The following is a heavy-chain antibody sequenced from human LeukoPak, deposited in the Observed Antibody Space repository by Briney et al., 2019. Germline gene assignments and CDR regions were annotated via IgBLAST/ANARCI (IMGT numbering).Heavy chain of an antibody. CDR1: GGSFSGYY. D-gene: IGHD3-22*01. CDR3: ARRYYYDSGWFDP. V-gene: IGHV4-34*01. CDR2: INHSGST. Sequence: SETLSLTCAVYGGSFSGYYWSWIRQPPGKGLEWIGEINHSGSTNYNPSLKSRVTISVDTSKNQFALKLSSVTAADTAVYYCARRYYYDSGWFDPWGQGTLVTVSS. J-gene: IGHJ5*02.